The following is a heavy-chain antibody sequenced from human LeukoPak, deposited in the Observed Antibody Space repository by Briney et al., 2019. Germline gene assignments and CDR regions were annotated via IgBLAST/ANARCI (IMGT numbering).Heavy chain of an antibody. CDR1: GFTFSDYY. CDR2: ISSSGSTI. V-gene: IGHV3-11*01. Sequence: GGSLRLSCAASGFTFSDYYMSWIRQAPGKGLEWVSYISSSGSTIYYADSVKGRFTISRDNAKNSLYLQMNSLRAEDTAVYYCAKRIFSGWYAFDIWGQGTMVTVSS. D-gene: IGHD6-19*01. CDR3: AKRIFSGWYAFDI. J-gene: IGHJ3*02.